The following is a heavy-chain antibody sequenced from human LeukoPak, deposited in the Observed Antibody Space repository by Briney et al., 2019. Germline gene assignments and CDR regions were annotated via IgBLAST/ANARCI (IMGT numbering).Heavy chain of an antibody. Sequence: GGSLRLSCAASGFTVSANYMSWVRQAPGKGLEWVSGLHSGGATYYADSVKGRFTISRDNSKNTLYLQTNILTPEDTAVYYCARVAPSGSYTLDHWGQGTRVSVSS. J-gene: IGHJ4*02. V-gene: IGHV3-66*02. D-gene: IGHD1-26*01. CDR1: GFTVSANY. CDR2: LHSGGAT. CDR3: ARVAPSGSYTLDH.